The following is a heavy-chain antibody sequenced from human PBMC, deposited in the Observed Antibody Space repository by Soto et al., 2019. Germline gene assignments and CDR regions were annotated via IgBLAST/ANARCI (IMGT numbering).Heavy chain of an antibody. J-gene: IGHJ6*02. V-gene: IGHV3-30*03. Sequence: QVQLVESGGGVVQPGRSLRLSCAASGFTFSSYGMHWVRQAPGKGLEWVAVISYDGSNKYYADSVKGRFSISRDNSKNTLYLQMNSLRAEDTAVYYCATGVRYYYGMDVWGQGTTVTVSS. CDR2: ISYDGSNK. CDR1: GFTFSSYG. D-gene: IGHD3-10*01. CDR3: ATGVRYYYGMDV.